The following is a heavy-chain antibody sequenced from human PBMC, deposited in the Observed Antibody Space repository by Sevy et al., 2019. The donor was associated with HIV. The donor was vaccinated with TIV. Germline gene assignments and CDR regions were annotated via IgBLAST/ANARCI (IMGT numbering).Heavy chain of an antibody. Sequence: SLKISCAASGFTFDDYAMNWVRQAPGKGLEWVSGISWDSGLIGYAVSVQGRFTVSRDSSKNPLYLQMNNLRPEDTALYYCTRDFVATTMGGAPFDIWGRGTMVTVSS. V-gene: IGHV3-9*01. CDR2: ISWDSGLI. D-gene: IGHD5-12*01. CDR3: TRDFVATTMGGAPFDI. CDR1: GFTFDDYA. J-gene: IGHJ3*02.